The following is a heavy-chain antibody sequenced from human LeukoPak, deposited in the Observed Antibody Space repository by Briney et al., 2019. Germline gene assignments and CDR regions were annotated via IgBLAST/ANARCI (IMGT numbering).Heavy chain of an antibody. CDR3: ARTSFWESPVNWFDP. D-gene: IGHD3-16*01. Sequence: GASVTVSCKTSGYTFIGHYIHWVRQAPGQGLEWMGWINPKNGGANYAPRFRGRVTMTRDRSTSTVYMELTRLTSDDTAVYYCARTSFWESPVNWFDPWGQGTLVTVSS. CDR2: INPKNGGA. V-gene: IGHV1-2*07. CDR1: GYTFIGHY. J-gene: IGHJ5*02.